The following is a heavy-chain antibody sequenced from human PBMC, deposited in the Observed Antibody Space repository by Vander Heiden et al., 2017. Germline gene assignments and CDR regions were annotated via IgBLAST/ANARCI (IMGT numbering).Heavy chain of an antibody. D-gene: IGHD3-22*01. CDR2: INPNSGGT. J-gene: IGHJ4*02. Sequence: QVQLVQSGAEVQKPGASVKVSCKASGYTFTGSYMHWGRQAPGKGLEWRGWINPNSGGTNSAQKFQGRVTMTRDTSISTAYMELSRLRSDDTAVYYCARRDDSSGYHFDYWGQGTLVTVSS. CDR3: ARRDDSSGYHFDY. V-gene: IGHV1-2*02. CDR1: GYTFTGSY.